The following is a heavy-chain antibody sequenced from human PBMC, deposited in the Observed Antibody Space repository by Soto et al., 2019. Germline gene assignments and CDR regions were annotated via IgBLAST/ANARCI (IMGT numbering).Heavy chain of an antibody. D-gene: IGHD3-22*01. CDR1: GYTFTAYG. CDR3: ARDLNTESSAYCSVAF. V-gene: IGHV1-18*01. J-gene: IGHJ4*02. CDR2: VSTNDDRT. Sequence: QVQMVQSGPEVKMPGASLKVSCKTSGYTFTAYGLAWLRQAPGQRPEWMGWVSTNDDRTNYARKFQGRVTMTTDRSTTTTSRVLRSLGTDDTAVYYCARDLNTESSAYCSVAFWGQGSLVPVSS.